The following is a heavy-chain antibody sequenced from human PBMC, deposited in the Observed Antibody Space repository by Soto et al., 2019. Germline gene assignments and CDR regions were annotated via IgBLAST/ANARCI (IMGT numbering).Heavy chain of an antibody. J-gene: IGHJ4*02. Sequence: GGSLRLSCAASGFIFSSFAMSWVRQAPGKGLEWVSTISNNGGSTYSADSVEGRFTISRDNSKNTLYLQMNRLRAEDTAVYYCAKDPDISGWYQTDLDYWGQGTLVTVSS. CDR2: ISNNGGST. V-gene: IGHV3-23*01. CDR3: AKDPDISGWYQTDLDY. CDR1: GFIFSSFA. D-gene: IGHD6-19*01.